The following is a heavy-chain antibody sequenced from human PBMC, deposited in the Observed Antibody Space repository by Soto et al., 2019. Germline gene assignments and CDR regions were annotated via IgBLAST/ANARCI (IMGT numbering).Heavy chain of an antibody. V-gene: IGHV3-48*01. D-gene: IGHD3-10*01. J-gene: IGHJ4*02. CDR2: ISSSGRTI. CDR1: GFTFSSYS. Sequence: GGALRLSCSASGFTFSSYSMNCVRRAPGKGLEWVSDISSSGRTIYYAYAVKGRFTISRDNAKNSLYLQMNSLRAEDTAVYFCARDTNYYASASGVDYWGQGILVTVSS. CDR3: ARDTNYYASASGVDY.